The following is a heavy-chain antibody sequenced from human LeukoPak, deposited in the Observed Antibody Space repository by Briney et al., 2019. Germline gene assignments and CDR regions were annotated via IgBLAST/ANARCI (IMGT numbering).Heavy chain of an antibody. D-gene: IGHD2-21*01. CDR3: ARDVAYVDDAFDI. Sequence: PGGSLRLSCAASGFTFSSYWMSWVRQAPGKGLEWVANIKQDGSEKYYVDSVKGRFTISRDNAKNSLYLQMNSLRAEDTAVYYCARDVAYVDDAFDIWGQGTMVTVSS. J-gene: IGHJ3*02. CDR2: IKQDGSEK. CDR1: GFTFSSYW. V-gene: IGHV3-7*01.